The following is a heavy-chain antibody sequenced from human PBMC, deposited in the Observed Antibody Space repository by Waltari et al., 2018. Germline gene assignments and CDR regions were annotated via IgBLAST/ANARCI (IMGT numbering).Heavy chain of an antibody. D-gene: IGHD2-21*02. CDR2: IYYTGST. V-gene: IGHV4-59*01. CDR1: GGSISGFY. CDR3: ARGGGGDWEWFDP. Sequence: QVQLQESGTRLLNASETRALLCTGPGGSISGFYWSWVRQPPGKGLDWIGYIYYTGSTNFNPSLKSRVTMSVDTSKNQFSLKLSSVTAADTAFYYCARGGGGDWEWFDPWGQGTLVTVSS. J-gene: IGHJ5*02.